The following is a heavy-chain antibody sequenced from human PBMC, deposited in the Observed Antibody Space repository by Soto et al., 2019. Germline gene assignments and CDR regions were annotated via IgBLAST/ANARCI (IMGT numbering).Heavy chain of an antibody. CDR2: ISYDGSNK. V-gene: IGHV3-30*03. CDR3: ATDYYGSGSYYTSYYYYGTDV. D-gene: IGHD3-10*01. J-gene: IGHJ6*04. CDR1: GFTFSSYG. Sequence: GGSLRLSCAASGFTFSSYGMHWVRQAPGKGLEWVAVISYDGSNKYYADSVKGRFTISRDNSKNTLYLQMNSLRAEDTAVYYCATDYYGSGSYYTSYYYYGTDVWGKGTTVTVSS.